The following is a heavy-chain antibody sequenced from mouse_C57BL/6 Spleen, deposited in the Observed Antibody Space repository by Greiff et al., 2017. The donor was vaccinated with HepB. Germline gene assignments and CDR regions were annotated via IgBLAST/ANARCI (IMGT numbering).Heavy chain of an antibody. Sequence: VQLQQSGPELVKPGASVKISCKASGYSFTGYYMNWVKQSPEKSLEWIGEINPSTGGTTYNQKFKAKATLTVDKSSSTAYMQLKSLTSEDSAVYYCAGGSRRGFAYWGQGTLVTVSA. CDR3: AGGSRRGFAY. J-gene: IGHJ3*01. V-gene: IGHV1-42*01. CDR2: INPSTGGT. D-gene: IGHD2-2*01. CDR1: GYSFTGYY.